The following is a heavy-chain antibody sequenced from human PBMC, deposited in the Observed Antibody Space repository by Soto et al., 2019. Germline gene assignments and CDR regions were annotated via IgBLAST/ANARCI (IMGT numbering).Heavy chain of an antibody. D-gene: IGHD3-10*01. CDR3: ANQNWGGSRHYYTDV. Sequence: QLQLQESGPGLVKPSETLSLTCTVSGGSISNYNYYWGWIRQPPGKGLEWIGSIYYSGSTYYNPSLESRVTISVDTSKNQFSLKLTSVTAADTAVYYCANQNWGGSRHYYTDVWGKGTTVTVSS. CDR2: IYYSGST. J-gene: IGHJ6*03. CDR1: GGSISNYNYY. V-gene: IGHV4-39*01.